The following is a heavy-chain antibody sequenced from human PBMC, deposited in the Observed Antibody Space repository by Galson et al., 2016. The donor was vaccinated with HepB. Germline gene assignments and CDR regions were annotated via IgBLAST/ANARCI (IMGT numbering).Heavy chain of an antibody. D-gene: IGHD3-3*01. V-gene: IGHV3-23*01. J-gene: IGHJ1*01. CDR2: ISGSGGTT. CDR3: ARDGVRWSPVEYFHY. CDR1: GFTFSNFG. Sequence: SLRLSCAASGFTFSNFGMSWVRQVPGKGLEWVSLISGSGGTTSYADSVEGRFTVSRDNSKNTVYLQMNNLRAEGTAIYYCARDGVRWSPVEYFHYWGQGTLVTVSP.